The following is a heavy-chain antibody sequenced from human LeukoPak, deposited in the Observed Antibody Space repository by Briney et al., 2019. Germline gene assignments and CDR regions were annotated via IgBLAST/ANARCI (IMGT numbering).Heavy chain of an antibody. Sequence: GGSLRLSCAASGFTFSNCGMHWVRQAPGKGLEWVAVIWYDGSYKYYADSVKGRFTISRDNSKNTLYLQMNSLRAEDTAVYYCARGYGSWFDPWGQGTLVTVSS. CDR1: GFTFSNCG. CDR3: ARGYGSWFDP. V-gene: IGHV3-33*01. CDR2: IWYDGSYK. J-gene: IGHJ5*02. D-gene: IGHD5-18*01.